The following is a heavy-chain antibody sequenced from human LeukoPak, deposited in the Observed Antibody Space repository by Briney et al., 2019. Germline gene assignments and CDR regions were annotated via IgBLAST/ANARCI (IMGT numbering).Heavy chain of an antibody. CDR3: AREAGASSFRPLDC. CDR1: GGSISNYY. V-gene: IGHV4-4*07. J-gene: IGHJ4*02. D-gene: IGHD1-26*01. CDR2: ISNSGST. Sequence: SETLSLICTVSGGSISNYYWSWIRQPAGKGLEWIGRISNSGSTNYNLVHKSRVTMSVDTSKKQFSVRLSSVTAADTAMYYCAREAGASSFRPLDCWGQGVLVSVSS.